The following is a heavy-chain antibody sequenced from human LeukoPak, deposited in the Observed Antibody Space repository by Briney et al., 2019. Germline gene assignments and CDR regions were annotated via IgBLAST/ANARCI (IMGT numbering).Heavy chain of an antibody. Sequence: SETLSLTCTVSGGSVSSYYWNWIRQPPGKGLEWIGYIYYSGSTNYNPSLKSRVTISVDTSKNQFSLKLSSVTAADTAVYYCARGHIVENYYYYYGMDVWGQGTTVTVSS. CDR3: ARGHIVENYYYYYGMDV. CDR1: GGSVSSYY. V-gene: IGHV4-59*02. D-gene: IGHD5-24*01. CDR2: IYYSGST. J-gene: IGHJ6*02.